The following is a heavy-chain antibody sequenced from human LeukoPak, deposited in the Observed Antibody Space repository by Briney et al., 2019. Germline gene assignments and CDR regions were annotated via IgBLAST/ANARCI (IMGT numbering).Heavy chain of an antibody. D-gene: IGHD3-3*01. CDR1: GGSFSGYY. J-gene: IGHJ4*02. V-gene: IGHV4-34*01. CDR2: INHSGST. CDR3: ARVTAIFGVVKVDY. Sequence: SETLSLTCAAYGGSFSGYYGSWIRQPPGKGLEWIGEINHSGSTNYNPSLKSRVTISVDTSKNQFSLKLSSVTAADTAVYYCARVTAIFGVVKVDYWGQGTLVTVSS.